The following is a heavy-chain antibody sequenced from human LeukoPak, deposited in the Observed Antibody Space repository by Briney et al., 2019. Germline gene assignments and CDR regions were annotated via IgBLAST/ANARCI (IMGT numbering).Heavy chain of an antibody. CDR2: IIPIVGTA. J-gene: IGHJ6*03. D-gene: IGHD3-16*01. V-gene: IGHV1-69*05. Sequence: SVKVSCKGSGGTFSSYAISWVRQAPGLGLEWMGGIIPIVGTANYAQKFQGRVTITTDESTSTAYMELSSLRSEDTAVYYCARTLDMSGAGGVYYYYKDVWGKGTTVTVSS. CDR1: GGTFSSYA. CDR3: ARTLDMSGAGGVYYYYKDV.